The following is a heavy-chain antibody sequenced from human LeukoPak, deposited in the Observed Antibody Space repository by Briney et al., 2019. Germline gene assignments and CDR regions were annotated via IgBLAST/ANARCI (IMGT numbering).Heavy chain of an antibody. D-gene: IGHD1-26*01. CDR1: GGSISSYY. CDR3: ARIGATEVWNWFDP. CDR2: IYTSGST. Sequence: PSETLSLTCTVSGGSISSYYWGWIRQPAGKGLEWIGRIYTSGSTNYNPSLKSRVTMSVDTSKNQFSLKLSSVTAADTAVYYCARIGATEVWNWFDPWGQGTLVTVSS. V-gene: IGHV4-4*07. J-gene: IGHJ5*02.